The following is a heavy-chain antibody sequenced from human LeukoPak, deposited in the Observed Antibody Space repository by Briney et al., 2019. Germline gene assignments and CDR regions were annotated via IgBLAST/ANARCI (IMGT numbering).Heavy chain of an antibody. Sequence: GGSLRLSCAASGFSFSSYGMSWVRQAPGKGLEWVSLISGSGGSTYYADSVKGRFTISRDNSKNTLYVQMNSLRAEDTAVYYCAKSDSSGYDAFDIWGQGTMVTVSS. CDR2: ISGSGGST. CDR1: GFSFSSYG. J-gene: IGHJ3*02. V-gene: IGHV3-23*01. CDR3: AKSDSSGYDAFDI. D-gene: IGHD3-22*01.